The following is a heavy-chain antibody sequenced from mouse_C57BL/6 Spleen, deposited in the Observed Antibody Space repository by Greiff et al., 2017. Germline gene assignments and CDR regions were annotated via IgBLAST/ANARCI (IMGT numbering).Heavy chain of an antibody. D-gene: IGHD1-1*01. Sequence: QVQLQQSGAELVKPWASVTLSCKASGYTFTSYWMHWVQQRPGQGLEWIGMIHPNSGSTNYNEKFKSKATLTVDKSSSTAYMQLSSLTSEDSAVYYCARLYYYGSSYFDYWGQGTTLTVSS. CDR3: ARLYYYGSSYFDY. V-gene: IGHV1-64*01. CDR1: GYTFTSYW. CDR2: IHPNSGST. J-gene: IGHJ2*01.